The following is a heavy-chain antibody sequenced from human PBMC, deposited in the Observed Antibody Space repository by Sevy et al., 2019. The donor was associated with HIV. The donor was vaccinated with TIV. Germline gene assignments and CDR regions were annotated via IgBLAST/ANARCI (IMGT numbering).Heavy chain of an antibody. Sequence: GSLRLSRATSGIPFNAHWMKWVRQAPGKGLEWVANIKGDGSDKHYVDSVEGRFTISRDNAKNLLYLQMNSLRVEDTAVYYCAHETFGRFESWGQGTLVTVSS. CDR1: GIPFNAHW. CDR3: AHETFGRFES. J-gene: IGHJ4*02. V-gene: IGHV3-7*01. D-gene: IGHD3-16*01. CDR2: IKGDGSDK.